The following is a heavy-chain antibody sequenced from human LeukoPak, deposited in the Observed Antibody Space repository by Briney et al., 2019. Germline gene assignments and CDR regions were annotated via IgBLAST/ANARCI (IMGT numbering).Heavy chain of an antibody. CDR3: ARRRIVATIDY. CDR2: IYYSAST. J-gene: IGHJ4*02. V-gene: IGHV4-39*01. Sequence: SETLSLTCAVSGGSISSSNYYWGWIRQPPGKGLEWVGSIYYSASTYYNPSLKSRVTISVDTSKNQFSLKLSSVTAADTAVYYCARRRIVATIDYWGQGTLVTVSS. D-gene: IGHD5-12*01. CDR1: GGSISSSNYY.